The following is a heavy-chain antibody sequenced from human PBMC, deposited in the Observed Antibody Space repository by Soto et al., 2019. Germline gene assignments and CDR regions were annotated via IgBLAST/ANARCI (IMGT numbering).Heavy chain of an antibody. V-gene: IGHV3-33*01. Sequence: QMQLVESGGGVVQPGRSLRLSCAASGFTFRSYGIHWVRQAPGKGLEWVALIWFVGSKKYYVDSVKGRFAVSRDNSKNTLYLQMNSLRGEDTAVYYCARDRLVPYGYGMDVWGQGTTVTVSS. J-gene: IGHJ6*02. D-gene: IGHD2-2*01. CDR2: IWFVGSKK. CDR1: GFTFRSYG. CDR3: ARDRLVPYGYGMDV.